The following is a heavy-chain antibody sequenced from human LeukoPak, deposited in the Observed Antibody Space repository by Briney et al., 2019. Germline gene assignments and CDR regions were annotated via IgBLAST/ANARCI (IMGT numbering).Heavy chain of an antibody. CDR3: AKQNSGWYYFDY. CDR2: ISYDGSNK. CDR1: GFTFSSYG. Sequence: PGGSLRLSCAASGFTFSSYGMHWVRQAPGKGLEWVAVISYDGSNKYYADSVKGRFTISRDNSKNTLYLQMNSLRAEDTAVYYCAKQNSGWYYFDYWGQGTLVTVSS. J-gene: IGHJ4*02. V-gene: IGHV3-30*18. D-gene: IGHD6-19*01.